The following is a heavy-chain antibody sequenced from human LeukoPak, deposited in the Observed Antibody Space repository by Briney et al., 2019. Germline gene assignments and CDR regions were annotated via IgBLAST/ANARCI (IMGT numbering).Heavy chain of an antibody. J-gene: IGHJ4*02. CDR1: GFTFSSYA. Sequence: PGGSLRLSCAASGFTFSSYAMHWVRQAPGKGLEWVAVISYDGSNKHYADSVKGRFTISRDNSKNTLYLQMNSLRAEDTAVYYCARGPLGTAMVRYYFDYWGQGTLVTVSS. V-gene: IGHV3-30-3*01. CDR2: ISYDGSNK. CDR3: ARGPLGTAMVRYYFDY. D-gene: IGHD5-18*01.